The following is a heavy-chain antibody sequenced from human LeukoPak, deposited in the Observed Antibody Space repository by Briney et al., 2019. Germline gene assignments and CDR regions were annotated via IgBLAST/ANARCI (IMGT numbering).Heavy chain of an antibody. CDR3: ARMTYYYGSGSYYNRGPSYFDY. D-gene: IGHD3-10*01. Sequence: PSETLSLTCAVYGGSFSGYYWSWIRQPPGKGLEWIGEINHSGSTNYNPSLKSRVTISVDTSKNQFSLKLSSVTAADTAVYYCARMTYYYGSGSYYNRGPSYFDYWGQGTLVTVSS. CDR1: GGSFSGYY. J-gene: IGHJ4*02. V-gene: IGHV4-34*01. CDR2: INHSGST.